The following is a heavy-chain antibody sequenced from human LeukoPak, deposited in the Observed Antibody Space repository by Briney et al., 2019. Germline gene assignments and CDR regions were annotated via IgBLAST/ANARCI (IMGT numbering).Heavy chain of an antibody. V-gene: IGHV1-69*13. J-gene: IGHJ5*02. CDR1: GGTFSSYA. CDR3: ARGRQNWFDP. CDR2: IIPIFGTA. D-gene: IGHD5-24*01. Sequence: GASVKVSCTASGGTFSSYAISWVRQAPGQGLEWMGGIIPIFGTANYAQKFQGRVTITADESTSTAYMELSSLRSEDTAVYYCARGRQNWFDPWGQGTLVTVSS.